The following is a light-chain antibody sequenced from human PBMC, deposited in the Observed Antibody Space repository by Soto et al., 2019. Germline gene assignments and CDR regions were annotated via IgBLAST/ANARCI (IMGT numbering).Light chain of an antibody. V-gene: IGLV2-8*01. CDR1: SGDVGNNY. CDR2: EVT. Sequence: QSALTQPPSASGSPGQSVTISCTGTSGDVGNNYVSWYQQHPGKAPKLIIYEVTKRPSGVPDRFSGSKSGNTASLTVSGLQPEDEADYYCSSFGARNNIFGTGTKLTVL. CDR3: SSFGARNNI. J-gene: IGLJ1*01.